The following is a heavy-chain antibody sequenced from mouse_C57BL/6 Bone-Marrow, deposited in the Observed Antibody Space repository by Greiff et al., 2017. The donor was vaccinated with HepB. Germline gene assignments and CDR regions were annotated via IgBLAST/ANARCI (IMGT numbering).Heavy chain of an antibody. J-gene: IGHJ4*01. D-gene: IGHD1-1*01. Sequence: EVQLQESGPGLAKPSQSLTLSCSVTGYSITSDYWNWIRKFPGNKLVYMGYISYSGSTYYNPSLKSRISITRDTSMNQYYLQLNSVTTEDTASYYCARFGYYGSFFMDYWGQGTSVTVSS. CDR3: ARFGYYGSFFMDY. V-gene: IGHV3-8*01. CDR2: ISYSGST. CDR1: GYSITSDY.